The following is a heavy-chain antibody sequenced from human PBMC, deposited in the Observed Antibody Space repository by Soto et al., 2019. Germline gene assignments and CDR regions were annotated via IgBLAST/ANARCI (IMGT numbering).Heavy chain of an antibody. CDR2: SYHSGST. Sequence: TLSLTCAVSGGSISSGGYSWSWIRQPPWKGLEWIGYSYHSGSTNYNPSLRSRVTMSVDRSKNQFSLKLSCVTAADTAWYYCARDVIAPLNSFDPWGKGTLVPVTA. D-gene: IGHD1-20*01. J-gene: IGHJ5*02. V-gene: IGHV4-30-2*01. CDR1: GGSISSGGYS. CDR3: ARDVIAPLNSFDP.